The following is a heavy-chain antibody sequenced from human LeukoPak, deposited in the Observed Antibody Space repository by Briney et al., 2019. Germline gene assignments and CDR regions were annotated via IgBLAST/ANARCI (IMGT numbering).Heavy chain of an antibody. J-gene: IGHJ3*02. D-gene: IGHD5-18*01. CDR3: ANVDTAMGDAFDI. CDR1: GFTFSSYS. Sequence: GGSLRLSCAASGFTFSSYSMNWVRQAPGKGLEWVSYISSSSSTIYYADSLKGRFTISRDNSKNTLYLKMNSLRAEDTAVYYCANVDTAMGDAFDIWGQGTMVTVSS. CDR2: ISSSSSTI. V-gene: IGHV3-48*01.